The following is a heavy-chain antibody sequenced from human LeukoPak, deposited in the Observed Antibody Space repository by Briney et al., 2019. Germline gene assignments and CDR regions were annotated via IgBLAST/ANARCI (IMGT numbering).Heavy chain of an antibody. J-gene: IGHJ4*02. CDR2: IYYSGST. V-gene: IGHV4-30-4*08. Sequence: SETLSLTCTVSGGSISSGDYYWSWIRQPPGKGLEWIGYIYYSGSTYYNPSLQSRVTISVDPSKHQPPLPLSSVTAAATAVHSCARVDNSHAPSGGVDYWGQGTLVTVSS. D-gene: IGHD5-18*01. CDR1: GGSISSGDYY. CDR3: ARVDNSHAPSGGVDY.